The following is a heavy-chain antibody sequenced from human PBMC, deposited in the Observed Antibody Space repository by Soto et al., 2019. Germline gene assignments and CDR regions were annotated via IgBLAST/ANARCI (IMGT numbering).Heavy chain of an antibody. CDR1: GFTFSSYS. J-gene: IGHJ5*02. V-gene: IGHV3-48*02. CDR2: ISSSSSTI. Sequence: GGSLRLSCAASGFTFSSYSMNWVRQAPGKGLEWVSYISSSSSTIYYADSVKGRFTISRDNAKNSLYLQMNSLRDEDTAVYYCARDMSSLQLSNWFDPWGQGTLVTVSS. CDR3: ARDMSSLQLSNWFDP. D-gene: IGHD5-18*01.